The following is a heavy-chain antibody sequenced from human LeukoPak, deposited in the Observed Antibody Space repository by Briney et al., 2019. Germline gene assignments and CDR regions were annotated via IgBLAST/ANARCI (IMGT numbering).Heavy chain of an antibody. CDR1: GGSFSGYY. CDR2: INHSGST. D-gene: IGHD2-15*01. CDR3: ARRRGYCSGGSCIYYYMDV. Sequence: SETLSLTCAVCGGSFSGYYWSWIRQPPGKGLEWIGEINHSGSTNYNPSLKSRVTISVDTSKNQFSLKLSSVTAADTAVYYCARRRGYCSGGSCIYYYMDVWGKGTTVTISS. J-gene: IGHJ6*03. V-gene: IGHV4-34*01.